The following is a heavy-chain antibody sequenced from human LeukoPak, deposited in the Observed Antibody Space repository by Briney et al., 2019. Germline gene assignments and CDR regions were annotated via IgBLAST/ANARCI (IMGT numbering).Heavy chain of an antibody. V-gene: IGHV1-18*01. CDR2: ISAYNGNT. J-gene: IGHJ6*03. D-gene: IGHD2-15*01. CDR3: GRIQNDYYYYYMDV. Sequence: ASVKVSCKASGYTLTSYGISWVRQSAGQGREGMGWISAYNGNTNYAQKRQGRVTMTTDTSTSTAYMELRSLRSDDTAVYYCGRIQNDYYYYYMDVWGKGTTVTVSS. CDR1: GYTLTSYG.